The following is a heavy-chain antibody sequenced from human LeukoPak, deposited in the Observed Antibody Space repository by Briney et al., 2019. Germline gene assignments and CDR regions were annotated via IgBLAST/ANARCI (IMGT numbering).Heavy chain of an antibody. D-gene: IGHD1-1*01. J-gene: IGHJ6*03. V-gene: IGHV1-8*03. CDR1: GYTFTSYD. CDR2: MNPNSGNT. Sequence: ASVKVSCKASGYTFTSYDINWVRQATGQGLEGMGWMNPNSGNTGYAQKFQGRVTITRNTSISTAYMGLSSLRSEDTAVYYCARAKKQLERRKPPGYYYYMDVWGKGTTVTVSS. CDR3: ARAKKQLERRKPPGYYYYMDV.